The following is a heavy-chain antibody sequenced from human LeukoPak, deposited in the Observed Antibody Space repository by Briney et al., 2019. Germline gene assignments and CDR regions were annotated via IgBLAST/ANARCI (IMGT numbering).Heavy chain of an antibody. CDR1: GYTFINYD. D-gene: IGHD6-13*01. CDR3: ARGIAAAGRGNWFDP. Sequence: ASVKVSSKASGYTFINYDFNWVRQATGQGLEWMGWMNPNSGNTGYAQKFQGRVTITRNTSISTAYMELSSLRSEDTAVYYCARGIAAAGRGNWFDPWGQGTLVTVSS. J-gene: IGHJ5*02. V-gene: IGHV1-8*03. CDR2: MNPNSGNT.